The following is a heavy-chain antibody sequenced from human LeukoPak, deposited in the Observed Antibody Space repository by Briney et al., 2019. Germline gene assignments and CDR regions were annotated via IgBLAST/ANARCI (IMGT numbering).Heavy chain of an antibody. V-gene: IGHV1-2*02. CDR2: INPNSGGT. J-gene: IGHJ4*02. Sequence: ASVTVSCKASGYTFTGYYMHWVRQAPGQGLEWMGWINPNSGGTNYAQKFQGRVTMTRDTSISTAYMELSRLISDDTAVYYCARDRITMPLDYWGQGTLVTVSS. D-gene: IGHD3-10*01. CDR1: GYTFTGYY. CDR3: ARDRITMPLDY.